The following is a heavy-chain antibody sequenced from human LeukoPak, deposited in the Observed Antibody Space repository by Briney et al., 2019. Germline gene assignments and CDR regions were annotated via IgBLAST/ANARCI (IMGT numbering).Heavy chain of an antibody. J-gene: IGHJ4*02. Sequence: GGSPRLSCAASGFIFSSYSLNWVRQAPGKGPEWVSYISSSSSTIYYADSVKGRFTISRDNAKNSLYLQMNSLRAEDTAVYYCTRIHGGYPFDYWGQGTLVTVSS. CDR1: GFIFSSYS. CDR2: ISSSSSTI. D-gene: IGHD2-15*01. V-gene: IGHV3-48*01. CDR3: TRIHGGYPFDY.